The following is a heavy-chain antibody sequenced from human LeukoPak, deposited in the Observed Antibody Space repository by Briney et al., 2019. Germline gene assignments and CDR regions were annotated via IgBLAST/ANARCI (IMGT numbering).Heavy chain of an antibody. CDR1: GGSISSYY. CDR3: ARWARGDPDY. CDR2: IYYSGST. J-gene: IGHJ4*02. V-gene: IGHV4-59*01. Sequence: SETLSLACTVSGGSISSYYWSWIRQPPGKGLEWIGYIYYSGSTNYNPSLKSRVTISVDTSKNQFSLKLSSVTAADTAVYYCARWARGDPDYWGQGTLVTVSS. D-gene: IGHD4-17*01.